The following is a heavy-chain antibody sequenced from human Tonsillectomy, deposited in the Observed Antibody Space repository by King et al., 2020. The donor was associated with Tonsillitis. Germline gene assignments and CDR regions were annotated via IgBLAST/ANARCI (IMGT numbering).Heavy chain of an antibody. D-gene: IGHD4-11*01. Sequence: VQLVESGGGFVYPGGSLRLSCAASGFSFRSYNMNWVRQAPGKGLEWVSYIGRSSSTRYYADSVKGRFPISRNDAKNSLYLEMNGLSAADTAVYYCATATPRPYYYYMDVWGKGTTVTVSS. CDR2: IGRSSSTR. J-gene: IGHJ6*03. CDR3: ATATPRPYYYYMDV. CDR1: GFSFRSYN. V-gene: IGHV3-48*01.